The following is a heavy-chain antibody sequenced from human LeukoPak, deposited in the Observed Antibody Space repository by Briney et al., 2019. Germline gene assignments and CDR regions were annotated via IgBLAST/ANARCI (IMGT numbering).Heavy chain of an antibody. V-gene: IGHV4-30-4*08. CDR2: IYYSGST. J-gene: IGHJ5*01. D-gene: IGHD3-10*01. CDR1: GGSISSGDYY. CDR3: ARGWFGEGFDS. Sequence: SETLSLTCTVSGGSISSGDYYWSWIRQPPGKGLEWIGYIYYSGSTYYNPSLKSRVTISVDTSKNQFSLKLSSVTAADTAVYSCARGWFGEGFDSWGQGTLVTVSS.